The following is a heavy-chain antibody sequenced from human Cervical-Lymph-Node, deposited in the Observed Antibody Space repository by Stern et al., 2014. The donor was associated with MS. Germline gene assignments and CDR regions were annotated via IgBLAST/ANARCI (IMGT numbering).Heavy chain of an antibody. CDR3: AHNQITLYGVGNVGFDY. CDR1: GFLLASAGVG. D-gene: IGHD3-3*01. Sequence: QITLKESGPALVRPTQTLTLTCNFSGFLLASAGVGVGWIRQPPGKALEWLALIYGDDDKRYNPSLRSRLTSAKDSFRNQVFLTMIDVGLTDTATYYCAHNQITLYGVGNVGFDYWGQGTLVTVSS. CDR2: IYGDDDK. J-gene: IGHJ4*02. V-gene: IGHV2-5*02.